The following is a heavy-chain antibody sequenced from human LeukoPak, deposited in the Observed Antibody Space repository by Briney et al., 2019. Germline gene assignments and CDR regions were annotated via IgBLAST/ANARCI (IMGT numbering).Heavy chain of an antibody. Sequence: GGSLRLSCAASGFTFSSYSMNWVRQAPGKGLEWVSSISSSSSYIYYADSVRGRFTISRDNAKNSLYLQMNSLRAEDTAVYYCARAHNCDFWSGYYFGRATPCFFDYWGQGTLVTVSS. D-gene: IGHD3-3*01. V-gene: IGHV3-21*01. CDR3: ARAHNCDFWSGYYFGRATPCFFDY. CDR2: ISSSSSYI. J-gene: IGHJ4*02. CDR1: GFTFSSYS.